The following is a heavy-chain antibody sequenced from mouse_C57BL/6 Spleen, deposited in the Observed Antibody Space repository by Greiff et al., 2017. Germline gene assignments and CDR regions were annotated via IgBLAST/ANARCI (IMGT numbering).Heavy chain of an antibody. J-gene: IGHJ1*03. D-gene: IGHD2-10*02. V-gene: IGHV1-52*01. Sequence: QVQLKQPGAELVRPGSSVKLSCKASGYTFTSYWMHWVKQRPIQGLEWIGNIDPSDSETHYNQKFKYKATLTVDKSSSTAYMQLSSLTSEDSAVYYCAREGAYGNYGYFDVWGTGTTVTVSS. CDR3: AREGAYGNYGYFDV. CDR1: GYTFTSYW. CDR2: IDPSDSET.